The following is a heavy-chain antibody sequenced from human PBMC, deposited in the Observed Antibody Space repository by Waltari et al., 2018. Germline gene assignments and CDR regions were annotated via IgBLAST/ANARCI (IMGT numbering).Heavy chain of an antibody. V-gene: IGHV4-59*01. D-gene: IGHD3-22*01. J-gene: IGHJ4*02. Sequence: QVQLQESGPGLVKPSETLSLTCTVSGGSISSYYWSWIRQPPGKGLEWIGYIYYSGSTNYNPALKSRVTISVDTSKNQFSLKLSSVTAADTAVYYCARGRHTYYYDSGDFDYWGQGTLVTVSS. CDR3: ARGRHTYYYDSGDFDY. CDR1: GGSISSYY. CDR2: IYYSGST.